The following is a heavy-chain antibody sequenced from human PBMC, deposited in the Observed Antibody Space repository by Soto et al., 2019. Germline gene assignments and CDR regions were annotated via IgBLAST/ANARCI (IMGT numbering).Heavy chain of an antibody. Sequence: SGPTLVNPTQTLTLTCTFSGFSLSTSGMCVSWIRQPPGKALEWLARIDWDDDKYYSTSLKTRLTISKDTSKNQVVLTMTNMDPVDTATYYCARIQAQWLAKDYYYGMDVWGQGTTVTVSS. CDR1: GFSLSTSGMC. CDR3: ARIQAQWLAKDYYYGMDV. V-gene: IGHV2-70*11. CDR2: IDWDDDK. D-gene: IGHD6-19*01. J-gene: IGHJ6*02.